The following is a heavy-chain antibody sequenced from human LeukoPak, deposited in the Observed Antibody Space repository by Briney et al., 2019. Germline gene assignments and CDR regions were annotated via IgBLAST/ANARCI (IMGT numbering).Heavy chain of an antibody. CDR2: IVVGSGNT. CDR1: GFTFTSSA. Sequence: SVKVSCKASGFTFTSSAMQWVRQARGQRLEWIGWIVVGSGNTNYAQKFQERVTITRDMSTSTAYMELSSLRSEDTAVYYCVADRNSDYGDYDAFDIWGQGTMVTVSS. V-gene: IGHV1-58*02. CDR3: VADRNSDYGDYDAFDI. D-gene: IGHD4-17*01. J-gene: IGHJ3*02.